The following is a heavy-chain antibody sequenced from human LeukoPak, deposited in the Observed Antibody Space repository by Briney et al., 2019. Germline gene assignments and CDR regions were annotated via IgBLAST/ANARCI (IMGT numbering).Heavy chain of an antibody. V-gene: IGHV3-23*01. D-gene: IGHD1-14*01. J-gene: IGHJ4*02. CDR3: AKESQPVSSYFDY. Sequence: GGSLRLSCAASGFTFSSYAMSWFRQAPGKGLKWVSAISGSGGSTYYADSVKGRFTISRDNSKNTLYLQMNSLRAEDTAVYYCAKESQPVSSYFDYWGQGTLVTVSS. CDR2: ISGSGGST. CDR1: GFTFSSYA.